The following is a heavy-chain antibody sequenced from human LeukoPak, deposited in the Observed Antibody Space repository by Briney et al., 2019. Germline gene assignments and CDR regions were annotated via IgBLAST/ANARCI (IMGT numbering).Heavy chain of an antibody. CDR1: GFTFSSYA. J-gene: IGHJ3*02. CDR2: ISGSGGST. CDR3: AKDRGDILTGYYIPDAFDI. D-gene: IGHD3-9*01. V-gene: IGHV3-23*01. Sequence: GGSLRLSCAASGFTFSSYAMSWVRQAPGKGLEWVSAISGSGGSTYYADSVKGRFTISRDNSKNTLYLQMSSLRAEDTAVYYCAKDRGDILTGYYIPDAFDIWGQGTMVTVSS.